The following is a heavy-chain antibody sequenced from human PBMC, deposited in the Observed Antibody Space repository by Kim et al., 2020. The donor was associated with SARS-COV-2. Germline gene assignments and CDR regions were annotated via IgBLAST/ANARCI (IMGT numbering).Heavy chain of an antibody. V-gene: IGHV5-10-1*01. D-gene: IGHD2-8*01. Sequence: GESLKISCKGSGYSFTSYWISWVRQMPGKGLEWMGRIDPSDSYTNYSPSFQGHVTISADKSISTAYLQWSSLKASDTAMYYCARLTVYARVITDIGYWGQGTLVTVSS. CDR2: IDPSDSYT. J-gene: IGHJ4*02. CDR1: GYSFTSYW. CDR3: ARLTVYARVITDIGY.